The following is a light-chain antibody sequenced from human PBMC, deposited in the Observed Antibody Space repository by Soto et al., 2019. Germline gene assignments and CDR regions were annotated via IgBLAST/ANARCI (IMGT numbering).Light chain of an antibody. CDR3: QQRSNWPRWT. Sequence: EIVLTQSPATLSLSPGERATLSCRASQSVGSSYLAWYLQKPGQAPRLLIYDASNRATGIPARFSGSGSGTDFTLTISSLEPEDFAVYYCQQRSNWPRWTFGQGTKVDNK. CDR2: DAS. J-gene: IGKJ1*01. CDR1: QSVGSSY. V-gene: IGKV3-11*01.